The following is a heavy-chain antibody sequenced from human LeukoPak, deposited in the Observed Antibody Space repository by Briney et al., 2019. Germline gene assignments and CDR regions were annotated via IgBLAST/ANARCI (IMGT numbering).Heavy chain of an antibody. CDR2: ISSSGSTI. CDR3: ARDKTAAAGWFDP. V-gene: IGHV3-11*01. CDR1: GFTFSDYY. D-gene: IGHD6-13*01. Sequence: GGSLRPSCAASGFTFSDYYMSWIRQAPGKGLEWVSYISSSGSTIYYADSVKGRFTTSRDNAKNSLYLQMNSLRAEDTAVYYCARDKTAAAGWFDPWGQGTLVTVSS. J-gene: IGHJ5*02.